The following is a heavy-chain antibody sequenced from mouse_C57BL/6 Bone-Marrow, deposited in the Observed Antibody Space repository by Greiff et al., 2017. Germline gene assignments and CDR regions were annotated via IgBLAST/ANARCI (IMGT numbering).Heavy chain of an antibody. Sequence: QVQLQQSGAELVKPGASVKLSCKASGYAFSSYWMNWVKQRPGKGLEWIGQIYPGDGDTNYNGKFKGKATLTADKSSSTAYMQLSSLTSEDSAVYFCERWAYYYGSSFAMDYWGQGTSVTVSS. CDR2: IYPGDGDT. J-gene: IGHJ4*01. CDR3: ERWAYYYGSSFAMDY. CDR1: GYAFSSYW. V-gene: IGHV1-80*01. D-gene: IGHD1-1*01.